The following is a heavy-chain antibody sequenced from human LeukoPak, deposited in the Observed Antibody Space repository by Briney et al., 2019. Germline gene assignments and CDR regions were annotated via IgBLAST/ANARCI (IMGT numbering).Heavy chain of an antibody. Sequence: GESLKISCKGSGYSFTSYWIGWVRQMPGEGLDWMGIIYPGDSDTRYSPSFQGQVTISADKSISTAYLQWSSLKASDTAMYYCARQDCSSTSCYDVDAFDIWGQGTMVTVSS. CDR3: ARQDCSSTSCYDVDAFDI. D-gene: IGHD2-2*01. V-gene: IGHV5-51*01. CDR2: IYPGDSDT. CDR1: GYSFTSYW. J-gene: IGHJ3*02.